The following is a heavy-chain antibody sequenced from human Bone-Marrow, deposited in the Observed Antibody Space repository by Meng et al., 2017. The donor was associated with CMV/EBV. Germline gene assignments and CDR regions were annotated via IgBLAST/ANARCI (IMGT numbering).Heavy chain of an antibody. J-gene: IGHJ4*02. CDR2: IYYSGST. V-gene: IGHV4-39*07. CDR3: ARDSYDSSGWYVWGFDY. CDR1: GGSISSSSYY. Sequence: SETLSLTCTVSGGSISSSSYYWGWIRQPPGKGLEWIGSIYYSGSTYYNPSLKSRVTISVDTSKNQFSLKLSSVTAADTAVYYCARDSYDSSGWYVWGFDYWGQGTLVTGSS. D-gene: IGHD6-19*01.